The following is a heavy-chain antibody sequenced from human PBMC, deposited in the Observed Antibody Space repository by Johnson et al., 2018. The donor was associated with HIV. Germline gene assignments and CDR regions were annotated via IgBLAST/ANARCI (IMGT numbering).Heavy chain of an antibody. J-gene: IGHJ3*01. Sequence: EKLVESGGGLVQPGGSLRLSCAASGLIFSRSWIHWVRQAPGKGLVWVSRTNSDGRGTSHADSVKGRFTISRDNAKNTLHLQMNFVRAEDMALYYCLREDNAFDFGGQGTMVTVSS. CDR3: LREDNAFDF. CDR2: TNSDGRGT. D-gene: IGHD2-15*01. V-gene: IGHV3-74*01. CDR1: GLIFSRSW.